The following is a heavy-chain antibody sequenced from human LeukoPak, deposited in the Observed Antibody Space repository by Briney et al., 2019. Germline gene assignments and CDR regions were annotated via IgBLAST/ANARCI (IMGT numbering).Heavy chain of an antibody. J-gene: IGHJ4*02. CDR2: IYSSGST. V-gene: IGHV4-61*02. CDR1: GGSISSSSYY. Sequence: SQTLSLTCTVSGGSISSSSYYWSWIRQPAGKGLEWIGRIYSSGSTDYNPPLKSRVAISVDTSKNQFSLSLSSVTAADTAIYYCARVKSGWYYFDYWGQGTLVTVSS. D-gene: IGHD6-19*01. CDR3: ARVKSGWYYFDY.